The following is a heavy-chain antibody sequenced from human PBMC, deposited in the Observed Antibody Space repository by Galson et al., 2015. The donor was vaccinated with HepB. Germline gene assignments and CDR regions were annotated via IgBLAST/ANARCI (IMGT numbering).Heavy chain of an antibody. Sequence: SLRLSCAASGFTFSSYWMSWVRQAPGKGLEWVANIKQDGSEKYYVDSVKGRFTISRDNAKNSLYLQMNSLRAEDTAVYYCARVIALLWFGAFDYWGQGTLVTVSS. D-gene: IGHD3-10*01. CDR1: GFTFSSYW. CDR3: ARVIALLWFGAFDY. CDR2: IKQDGSEK. V-gene: IGHV3-7*03. J-gene: IGHJ4*02.